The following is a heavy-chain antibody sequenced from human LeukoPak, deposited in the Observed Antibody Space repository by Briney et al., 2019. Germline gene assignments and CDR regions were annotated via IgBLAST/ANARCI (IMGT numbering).Heavy chain of an antibody. V-gene: IGHV3-23*01. Sequence: GGSLRLSCAASGCTFSSYAMSLVRQAPGKGLEWVSAISGSGGSTYYADSVNGRFTISRDNSKNTLYLQMNSLRAQDTAVYYCAKAVVVTAARHFAYWGQGTLVTVSS. D-gene: IGHD2-21*02. CDR2: ISGSGGST. CDR1: GCTFSSYA. J-gene: IGHJ4*02. CDR3: AKAVVVTAARHFAY.